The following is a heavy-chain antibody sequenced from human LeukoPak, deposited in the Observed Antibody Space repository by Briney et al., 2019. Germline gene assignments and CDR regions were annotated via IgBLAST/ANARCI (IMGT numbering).Heavy chain of an antibody. CDR1: GGSISSYY. D-gene: IGHD2-15*01. CDR2: IYYSGST. CDR3: ARRGYCSGGTCYCFDY. Sequence: SETLSLTCTVSGGSISSYYWSWIRQPPGKGLEWIGHIYYSGSTNYNPSLKSRVTISVDTSKNQFSLKLSSVTAADTAVYYRARRGYCSGGTCYCFDYWGQGTLVTVSS. J-gene: IGHJ4*02. V-gene: IGHV4-59*08.